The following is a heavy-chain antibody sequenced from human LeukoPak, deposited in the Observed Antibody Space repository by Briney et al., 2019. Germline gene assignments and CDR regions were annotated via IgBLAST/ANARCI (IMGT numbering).Heavy chain of an antibody. J-gene: IGHJ3*02. V-gene: IGHV1-24*01. D-gene: IGHD3-22*01. CDR1: GYTLTELS. CDR3: ATPSMIVGGGAFDI. Sequence: ASVKVSCKVSGYTLTELSMHWVRQAPGKGLEWMGGFDPEDGETIYAQKFQGRVTMTEDTSTDTAYMELSSLRSEDTAGYYCATPSMIVGGGAFDIWGQGTMVTVSS. CDR2: FDPEDGET.